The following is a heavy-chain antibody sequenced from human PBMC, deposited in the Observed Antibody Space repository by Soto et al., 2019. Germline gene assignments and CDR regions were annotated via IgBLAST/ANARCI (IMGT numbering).Heavy chain of an antibody. CDR3: ARDSGAALYGEDALDI. J-gene: IGHJ3*02. Sequence: QGKLVQSGPEVKKPGASVKVSCTASGYSFSGYDITWVRQAPGQGLEWLGWVSTSIRSTMSAEKLQGRLTMTTDTSTATVYMELRGLTSYDTAVYYCARDSGAALYGEDALDIWGQGTMVSVSS. D-gene: IGHD3-10*01. V-gene: IGHV1-18*04. CDR1: GYSFSGYD. CDR2: VSTSIRST.